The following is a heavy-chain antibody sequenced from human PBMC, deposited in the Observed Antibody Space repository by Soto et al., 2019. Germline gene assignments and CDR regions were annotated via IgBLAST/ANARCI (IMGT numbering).Heavy chain of an antibody. D-gene: IGHD4-17*01. J-gene: IGHJ6*02. CDR2: INPDSGGT. V-gene: IGHV1-2*02. Sequence: QVQLVQSGAEVKKPGASVKVSCKASGYSFTGYYIHWVRQAPGQGLECMGWINPDSGGTNYAQNFQGRVTMTRDTSISTAYMELSRLRSDDTAVYDCARENGKYGFYYGMDVWGQGTTVTVSS. CDR1: GYSFTGYY. CDR3: ARENGKYGFYYGMDV.